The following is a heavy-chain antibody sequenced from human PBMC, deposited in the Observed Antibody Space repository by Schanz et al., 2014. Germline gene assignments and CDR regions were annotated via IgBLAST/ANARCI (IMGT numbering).Heavy chain of an antibody. CDR3: AASSGWHPSTDY. CDR1: GFAFSSYG. J-gene: IGHJ4*02. Sequence: VQLVESGGGLVQPGGSLRLSCLASGFAFSSYGMNWVRQAPGKGLEWVAVIWYDGSNKYYADSVKGRFTISRDNAKSSLYLQMNSLRVEDTAVYYCAASSGWHPSTDYWGQGTLVTVSS. CDR2: IWYDGSNK. V-gene: IGHV3-33*03. D-gene: IGHD6-19*01.